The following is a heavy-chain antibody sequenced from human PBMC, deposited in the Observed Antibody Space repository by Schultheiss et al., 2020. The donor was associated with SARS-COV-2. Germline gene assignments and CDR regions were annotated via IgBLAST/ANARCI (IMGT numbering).Heavy chain of an antibody. CDR1: GFTFSSYA. J-gene: IGHJ4*02. D-gene: IGHD2-21*01. V-gene: IGHV3-23*01. CDR2: ISGSGGST. Sequence: GGSLRLSCAASGFTFSSYAMSWVRQAPGKGLEWVSAISGSGGSTYYADSVKGRFTISRDNSKNTVYLQMNSLRAEDTAVYYCARDCGGGTCYGPDFDYWGQGTLVTVSS. CDR3: ARDCGGGTCYGPDFDY.